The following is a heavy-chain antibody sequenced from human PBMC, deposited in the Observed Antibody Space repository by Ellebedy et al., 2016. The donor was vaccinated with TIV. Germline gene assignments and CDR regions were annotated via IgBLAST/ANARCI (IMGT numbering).Heavy chain of an antibody. CDR3: ATDRFNWYFDL. CDR1: GFTFSTYW. D-gene: IGHD3-16*01. CDR2: INQGGSET. Sequence: GESLKISXAASGFTFSTYWMSWVRQAPGKGLEWVANINQGGSETYYVDSVRGRFTISRDNAKNSLYLQMNSLRAEDTAMYYCATDRFNWYFDLWGRGTLVTVSS. J-gene: IGHJ2*01. V-gene: IGHV3-7*01.